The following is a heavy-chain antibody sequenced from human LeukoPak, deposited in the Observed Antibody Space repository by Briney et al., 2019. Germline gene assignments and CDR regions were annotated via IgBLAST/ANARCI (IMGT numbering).Heavy chain of an antibody. CDR3: AEDLSYYDSSGYEYYFDY. J-gene: IGHJ4*02. CDR2: ISGSGGST. CDR1: GFTFSGYA. V-gene: IGHV3-23*01. D-gene: IGHD3-22*01. Sequence: GGSLRLSCAASGFTFSGYAMSWVRQAPGKGLEWVSAISGSGGSTYYADSVKGRFTISRDNSKNTLYLQMNSLRAEDTAVYYCAEDLSYYDSSGYEYYFDYWGQGTLVTASS.